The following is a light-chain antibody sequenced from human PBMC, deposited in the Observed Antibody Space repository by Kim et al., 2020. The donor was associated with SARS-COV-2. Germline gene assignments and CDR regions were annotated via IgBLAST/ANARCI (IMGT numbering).Light chain of an antibody. V-gene: IGLV6-57*02. CDR3: QSYDSSNLNWV. J-gene: IGLJ3*02. CDR1: SGSIASNY. Sequence: TVTISCPCISGSIASNYVQWYQQRPGSAPTTVIYEDNQRPSGVPDRFSGSIDSSSNSASLTISGLKTEDEADYYCQSYDSSNLNWVFGGGTQLTVL. CDR2: EDN.